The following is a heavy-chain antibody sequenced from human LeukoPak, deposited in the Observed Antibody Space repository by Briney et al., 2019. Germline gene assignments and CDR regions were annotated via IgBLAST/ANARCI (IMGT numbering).Heavy chain of an antibody. CDR2: IKQDGSEK. CDR3: ARDCPDYLYYYYYMDV. D-gene: IGHD5-12*01. V-gene: IGHV3-7*01. J-gene: IGHJ6*03. CDR1: GFTFSSYW. Sequence: PGGSLRLSCAASGFTFSSYWMSWVRQAPGKGLEWVANIKQDGSEKYYVDSVKGRFTISRDNAKNSLYLQMNSLRAEDTAVYYCARDCPDYLYYYYYMDVWGKGTTVTVSS.